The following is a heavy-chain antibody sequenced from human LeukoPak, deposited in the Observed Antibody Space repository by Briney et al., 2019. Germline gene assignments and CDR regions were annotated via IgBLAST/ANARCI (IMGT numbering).Heavy chain of an antibody. V-gene: IGHV4-34*01. J-gene: IGHJ3*02. Sequence: SETLSLTCAVYGGSFSGYYWSWIRQPPGKGLEWIGEINHSGSTNYNPSLKSRVTISVDTSKNQFSLKLSSVTAADTAVYYCASTHYYDSSGYFSAFDIWGQGTMVTVSS. CDR2: INHSGST. D-gene: IGHD3-22*01. CDR3: ASTHYYDSSGYFSAFDI. CDR1: GGSFSGYY.